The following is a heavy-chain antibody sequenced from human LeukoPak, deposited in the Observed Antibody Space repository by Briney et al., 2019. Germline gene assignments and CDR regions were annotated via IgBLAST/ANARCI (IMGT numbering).Heavy chain of an antibody. CDR1: GFTFSSYS. CDR3: ARARFHDYGDGNYFDY. V-gene: IGHV3-21*01. CDR2: ISSSSSYI. J-gene: IGHJ4*02. Sequence: GGSLRLSCAASGFTFSSYSMNWVRQAPGKGLEWVSSISSSSSYIYYADSVKGRFTISRDNAKNSLYLQMNSLRAEDTAVYYCARARFHDYGDGNYFDYWGQGTLVTVSS. D-gene: IGHD4-17*01.